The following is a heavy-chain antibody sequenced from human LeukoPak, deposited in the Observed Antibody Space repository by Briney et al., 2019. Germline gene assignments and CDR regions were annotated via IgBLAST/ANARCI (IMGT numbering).Heavy chain of an antibody. D-gene: IGHD4-11*01. V-gene: IGHV4-38-2*01. CDR1: RYSISSGYH. CDR3: ARVDYILDY. CDR2: IYCSGSA. J-gene: IGHJ4*02. Sequence: KPSETLSLTCAVSRYSISSGYHWAWIRPPPGKGLEWIGSIYCSGSAYYNPSLKSRVTISVDTSKNQFSLRVTSVTAADTAVYYCARVDYILDYWGQGTLVTVSS.